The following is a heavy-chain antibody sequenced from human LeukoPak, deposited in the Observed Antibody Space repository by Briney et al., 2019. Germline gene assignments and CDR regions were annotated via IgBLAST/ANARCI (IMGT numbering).Heavy chain of an antibody. CDR2: ISGSGGST. D-gene: IGHD3-3*01. V-gene: IGHV3-23*01. CDR3: ARDPYYDFWSDYGTEAFDI. CDR1: GFTFSSYA. J-gene: IGHJ3*02. Sequence: GGSLRLSCAASGFTFSSYAMSWVRQAPGKGLEWVSAISGSGGSTYYADSLKGRFTISRDNAKNSLYLQMNSLRVEDTAVYYCARDPYYDFWSDYGTEAFDIWGQGTMVTVSS.